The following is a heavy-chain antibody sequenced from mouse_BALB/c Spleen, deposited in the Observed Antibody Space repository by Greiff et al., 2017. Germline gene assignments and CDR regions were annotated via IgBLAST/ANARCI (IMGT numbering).Heavy chain of an antibody. CDR3: ARYKTTAFDY. CDR1: GFTFSSYT. CDR2: ISSGGGNT. Sequence: EVQRVESGGGLVKPGGSLKLSCAASGFTFSSYTMSWVRQTPEKRLEWVATISSGGGNTYYPDSVKGRFTISRDNAKNNLYLQMSSLRSEDTALYYCARYKTTAFDYWGQGTTLTVSS. V-gene: IGHV5-9*03. D-gene: IGHD1-2*01. J-gene: IGHJ2*01.